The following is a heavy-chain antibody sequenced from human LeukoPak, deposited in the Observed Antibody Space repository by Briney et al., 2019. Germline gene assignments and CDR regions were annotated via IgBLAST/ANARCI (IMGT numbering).Heavy chain of an antibody. D-gene: IGHD3-3*01. CDR2: ISSSSSTI. Sequence: GGSLRLSCAASGFTFSSYSMNWVRQAPGKGLEWVSYISSSSSTIYYADSVKGRFTISRDNAKNSLYLQMNSLRAEDTAVYYCAREFFGGRRSGPGCFDYWGQGTRVTVSS. CDR1: GFTFSSYS. V-gene: IGHV3-48*01. CDR3: AREFFGGRRSGPGCFDY. J-gene: IGHJ4*02.